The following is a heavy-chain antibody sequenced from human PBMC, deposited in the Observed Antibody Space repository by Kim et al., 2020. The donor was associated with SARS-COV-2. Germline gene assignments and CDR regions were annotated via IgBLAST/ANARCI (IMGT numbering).Heavy chain of an antibody. CDR3: AREETPSSSWYF. V-gene: IGHV3-30*04. D-gene: IGHD6-13*01. Sequence: GGSLRLSCAASGFTFSSYAMHWVRQAPGKGLEWVAVISYDGSNKYYADSVKGRFTISRDNSKNTLYLQMNSLRAEDTAVYYCAREETPSSSWYFWGQGTL. CDR1: GFTFSSYA. J-gene: IGHJ4*02. CDR2: ISYDGSNK.